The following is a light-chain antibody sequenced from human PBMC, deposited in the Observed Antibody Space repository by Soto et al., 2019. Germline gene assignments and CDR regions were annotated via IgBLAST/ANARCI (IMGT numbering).Light chain of an antibody. Sequence: EIVLTQSPGTLSLSPGERASLSCRASQSLNRNYVVWYQQKVGQAPRLLIYATSGKATGIPDRFRGSGSGTEFNLTIARLEPEDFAVYYCQRYGLSPPFSFGPGTKVEIK. J-gene: IGKJ3*01. CDR1: QSLNRNY. V-gene: IGKV3-20*01. CDR2: ATS. CDR3: QRYGLSPPFS.